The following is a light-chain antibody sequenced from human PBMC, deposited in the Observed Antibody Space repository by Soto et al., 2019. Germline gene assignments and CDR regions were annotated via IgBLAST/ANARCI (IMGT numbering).Light chain of an antibody. CDR3: QQYDNWPPWT. J-gene: IGKJ1*01. V-gene: IGKV3-15*01. CDR1: QSVSSK. CDR2: GAS. Sequence: EIVMTQSPATLSASPGERATLSCRASQSVSSKLAWYQQKPGQAPRLLIYGASTRATGIPARFSGSGSGIEFTLTISSLQSEDFAVYYCQQYDNWPPWTLGQGTKVEIK.